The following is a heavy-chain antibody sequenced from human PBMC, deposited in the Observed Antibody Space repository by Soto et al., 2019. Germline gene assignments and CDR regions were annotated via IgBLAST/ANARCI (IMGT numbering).Heavy chain of an antibody. V-gene: IGHV3-23*01. D-gene: IGHD1-26*01. CDR1: GFTFSRYG. CDR2: VRSDGDTT. Sequence: EVQVLESGGGLVEPGGSLRLSCAGSGFTFSRYGMNWVRQAPGKGLEWVSGVRSDGDTTYNADSVKGRFTVSRDNFKNTVDLQMNSLRVEHTAVYYCAKGKGVGATPDGANCWGQGTLVTVSS. J-gene: IGHJ4*02. CDR3: AKGKGVGATPDGANC.